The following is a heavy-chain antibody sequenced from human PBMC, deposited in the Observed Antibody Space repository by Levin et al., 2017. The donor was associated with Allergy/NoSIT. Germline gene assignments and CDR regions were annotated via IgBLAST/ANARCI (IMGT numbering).Heavy chain of an antibody. D-gene: IGHD4-23*01. CDR3: ARNLLYDYGGSYFDY. V-gene: IGHV4-30-2*01. J-gene: IGHJ4*02. CDR2: IYHSGST. CDR1: GGSISSGGYS. Sequence: SPTLSLTCAVSGGSISSGGYSWSWIRQPPGKGLEWIGYIYHSGSTYYNPSLKSRVTISVDRSKNQFSLKLSSVTAADTAVYYCARNLLYDYGGSYFDYWGQGTLVTVSS.